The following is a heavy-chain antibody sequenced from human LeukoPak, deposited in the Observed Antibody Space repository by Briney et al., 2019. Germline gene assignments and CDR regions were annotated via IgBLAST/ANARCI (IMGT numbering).Heavy chain of an antibody. V-gene: IGHV3-11*04. D-gene: IGHD6-19*01. J-gene: IGHJ4*02. CDR3: ARGSTYSSGWYTGFDY. CDR1: GFSFSDYY. CDR2: SSSSGSTK. Sequence: GGSLRLSCAASGFSFSDYYMNWIRQAPGKGLEWVSYSSSSGSTKYYADSVKGRFTISRDNAKKSVYLQMNSLRAEDTAVYYCARGSTYSSGWYTGFDYWGQGTLVTVSS.